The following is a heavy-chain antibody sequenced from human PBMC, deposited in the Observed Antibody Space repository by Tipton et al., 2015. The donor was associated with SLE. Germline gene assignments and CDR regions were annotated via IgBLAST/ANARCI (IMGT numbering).Heavy chain of an antibody. V-gene: IGHV1-18*01. CDR3: ARASGIAVAGKGYYFDY. CDR1: GYTFTSYG. J-gene: IGHJ4*02. D-gene: IGHD6-19*01. Sequence: VQLVQSGPEVKKTGASVKVSCKASGYTFTSYGISWVRQAPGQGLEWMGWISAYNGNTNYAQKLQGRVTMTTDTSTSTAYMELRSLRSDDTAVYYCARASGIAVAGKGYYFDYWGQGTLVTVSS. CDR2: ISAYNGNT.